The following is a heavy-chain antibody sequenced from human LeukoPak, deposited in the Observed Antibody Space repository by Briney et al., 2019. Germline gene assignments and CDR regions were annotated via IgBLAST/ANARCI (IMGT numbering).Heavy chain of an antibody. CDR1: GLTFSSYW. V-gene: IGHV3-7*01. D-gene: IGHD6-19*01. CDR2: IKQDGSEK. J-gene: IGHJ4*02. CDR3: ARLRAGSYFDY. Sequence: PGGSLRLSCAASGLTFSSYWMTWVRQAPGKGLEWVANIKQDGSEKYYVDSVKGRFTISRDNAKSSFYLQMNSLRVEDTAVYYCARLRAGSYFDYWGQGTQVAVSS.